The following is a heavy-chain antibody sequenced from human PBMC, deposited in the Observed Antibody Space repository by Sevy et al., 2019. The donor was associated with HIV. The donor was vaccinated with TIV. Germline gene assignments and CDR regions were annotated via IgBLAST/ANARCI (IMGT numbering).Heavy chain of an antibody. CDR1: GGSFSGYY. D-gene: IGHD3-22*01. CDR2: INHSVST. V-gene: IGHV4-34*01. J-gene: IGHJ3*02. CDR3: ARGRIRFTMIVVVAGGAFDI. Sequence: SETLSLTCAVYGGSFSGYYWNWIRQPPGKGLEWIGEINHSVSTNYNPSLKSRVTISVDTSKNQFSLKLSSVTAADTAVYYCARGRIRFTMIVVVAGGAFDIWGQGTMVTVSS.